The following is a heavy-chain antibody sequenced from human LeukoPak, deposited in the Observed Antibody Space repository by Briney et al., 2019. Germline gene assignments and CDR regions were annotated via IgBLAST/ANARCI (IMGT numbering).Heavy chain of an antibody. CDR1: GYTFTGYY. CDR3: AIDPYGSGGPRTTDY. V-gene: IGHV1-2*02. Sequence: ASVKVSCKASGYTFTGYYMHWVRQAPGQGLEWMGWINPNSGGTNYAQKFQGRVTMTRDTSISTAYMELSRLRSDDTAVYYCAIDPYGSGGPRTTDYWGQGTLVTVSS. J-gene: IGHJ4*02. CDR2: INPNSGGT. D-gene: IGHD3-10*01.